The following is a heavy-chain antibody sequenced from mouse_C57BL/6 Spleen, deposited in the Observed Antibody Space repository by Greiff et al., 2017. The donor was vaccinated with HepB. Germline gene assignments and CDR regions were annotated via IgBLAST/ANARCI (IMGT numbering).Heavy chain of an antibody. D-gene: IGHD1-1*01. CDR2: INPNNGGT. J-gene: IGHJ4*01. Sequence: EVKLQQSGPELVKPGASVKISCKASGYTFTDYYMNWVKQSHGKSLEWIGDINPNNGGTSYNQKFKGKATLTVDKSSSTAYMELRSLTSEDSAVYYCARKPYYYGSSLYAMDYWGQGTSVTVSS. CDR1: GYTFTDYY. CDR3: ARKPYYYGSSLYAMDY. V-gene: IGHV1-26*01.